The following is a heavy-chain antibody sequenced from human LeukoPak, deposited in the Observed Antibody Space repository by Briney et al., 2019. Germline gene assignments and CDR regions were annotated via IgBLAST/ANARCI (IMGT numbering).Heavy chain of an antibody. V-gene: IGHV3-48*04. Sequence: GGSLRLSCAASGFTFSSYSMNWVRQAPGKGLEWVSYISSSSSTIYYADSVKGRFTISRDNAKNSLYLQMNSLRAEGTAVYYCARDESSGSYLNWFDPWGQGTLVTVSS. CDR3: ARDESSGSYLNWFDP. CDR2: ISSSSSTI. CDR1: GFTFSSYS. D-gene: IGHD1-26*01. J-gene: IGHJ5*02.